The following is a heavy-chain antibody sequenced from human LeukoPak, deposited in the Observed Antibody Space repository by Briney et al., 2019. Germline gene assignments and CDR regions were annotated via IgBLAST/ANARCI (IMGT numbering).Heavy chain of an antibody. J-gene: IGHJ5*02. Sequence: SQTLSLTCTVSGGSISSGDYYWSWIRQPPGKGLEWIGYIYYSGSTYYNPSLKSRVTISVDTSKNQFSLRLNSVTAADTAVYYCARSRAFDSGAFDPWGQGSLVTVSS. D-gene: IGHD1-26*01. CDR2: IYYSGST. V-gene: IGHV4-30-4*01. CDR3: ARSRAFDSGAFDP. CDR1: GGSISSGDYY.